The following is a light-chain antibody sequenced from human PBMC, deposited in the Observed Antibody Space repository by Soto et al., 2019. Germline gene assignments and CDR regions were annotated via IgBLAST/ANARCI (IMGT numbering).Light chain of an antibody. CDR3: QQYNTYPWT. J-gene: IGKJ1*01. CDR1: QDVSRS. Sequence: DIQMTQSPSSLSASVGDRVTITCRASQDVSRSLGWYQQKPGKAPKLLIYAASSLQSGVPSRFSGSGSETEFTLTISTLQPDDFATYYCQQYNTYPWTFGQGTKVDIK. CDR2: AAS. V-gene: IGKV1-9*01.